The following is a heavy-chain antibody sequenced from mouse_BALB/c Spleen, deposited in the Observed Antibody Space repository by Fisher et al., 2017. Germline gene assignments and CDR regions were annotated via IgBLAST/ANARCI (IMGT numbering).Heavy chain of an antibody. CDR3: APHSSGYAMDY. J-gene: IGHJ4*01. V-gene: IGHV1-42*01. Sequence: KFKGKATLTSDKSSSTAYMQLKSLTSEDSAVYYCAPHSSGYAMDYWGQGTSVTVSS. D-gene: IGHD3-1*01.